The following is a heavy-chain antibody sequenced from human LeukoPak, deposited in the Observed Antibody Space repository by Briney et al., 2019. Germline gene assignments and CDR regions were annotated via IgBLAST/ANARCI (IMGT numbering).Heavy chain of an antibody. CDR1: GYTFTSYG. V-gene: IGHV1-18*01. J-gene: IGHJ4*02. Sequence: ASVKVSCKASGYTFTSYGISWVRQAPGQGLERMGWISAYNGNTNYAQKLQGRVTMTTDTSTSTAYMELRSLRSDDTAVYYCARDKVVLLPLTYNYDSSGYYDYWGQGTLVTVSS. CDR2: ISAYNGNT. CDR3: ARDKVVLLPLTYNYDSSGYYDY. D-gene: IGHD3-22*01.